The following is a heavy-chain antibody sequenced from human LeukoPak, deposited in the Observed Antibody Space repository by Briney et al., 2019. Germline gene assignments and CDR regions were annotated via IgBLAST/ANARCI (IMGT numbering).Heavy chain of an antibody. D-gene: IGHD6-13*01. CDR1: GFTFDDYA. J-gene: IGHJ3*02. Sequence: GGSLRLSCAASGFTFDDYAMHWVRQAPGKGLEWVSGISWNSGSIGYADSVKGRFTISRDNAKNSLYLQMNSLRAEDTALYYCAKDRRRGSSWPWFAFDIWGQGTMVTVSS. CDR2: ISWNSGSI. V-gene: IGHV3-9*01. CDR3: AKDRRRGSSWPWFAFDI.